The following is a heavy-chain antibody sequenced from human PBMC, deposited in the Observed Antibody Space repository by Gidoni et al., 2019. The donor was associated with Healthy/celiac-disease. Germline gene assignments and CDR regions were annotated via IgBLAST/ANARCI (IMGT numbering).Heavy chain of an antibody. J-gene: IGHJ4*02. V-gene: IGHV1-69*04. CDR3: ARDGPSGSGYDSVWVPFDY. D-gene: IGHD5-12*01. Sequence: QVQLVQSGAEVKKPGSSVKVSCKASGGTFSSYAISWVRQAPGQGLEWMGRIIPSLGIANYAQKFQGRVTITADKSTSTAYMELSSLRSEDTAVYYCARDGPSGSGYDSVWVPFDYWGQGTLVTVSS. CDR1: GGTFSSYA. CDR2: IIPSLGIA.